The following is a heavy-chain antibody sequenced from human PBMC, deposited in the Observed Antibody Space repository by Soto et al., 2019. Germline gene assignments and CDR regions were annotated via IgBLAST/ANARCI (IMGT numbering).Heavy chain of an antibody. CDR2: IYYSGST. D-gene: IGHD3-3*01. J-gene: IGHJ6*02. V-gene: IGHV4-31*03. CDR3: ARVARSGSYYYYGMDV. Sequence: TLSLTCTVSGGSISSGVYYWSWIRHHPGKGLEWIGYIYYSGSTYYNPSLKSRVTISVETSKNQFSLKMSSVTAADTAVYYCARVARSGSYYYYGMDVWGQGTTMTFSS. CDR1: GGSISSGVYY.